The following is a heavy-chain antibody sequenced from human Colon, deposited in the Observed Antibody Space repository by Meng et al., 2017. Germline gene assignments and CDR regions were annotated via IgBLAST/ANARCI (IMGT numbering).Heavy chain of an antibody. D-gene: IGHD3-10*01. V-gene: IGHV1-8*02. CDR2: VTPKSGST. Sequence: QVGLVRSGAEVTKPGASVKVSCKASGYTFTAYDISWVRQATGQGPEWLGWVTPKSGSTVYAPKFQGRVTMTRNTSISTAYLELTNLRSEDTAMYYCATIRGFLYGYSDDWGQGTLVTVSS. CDR3: ATIRGFLYGYSDD. J-gene: IGHJ4*02. CDR1: GYTFTAYD.